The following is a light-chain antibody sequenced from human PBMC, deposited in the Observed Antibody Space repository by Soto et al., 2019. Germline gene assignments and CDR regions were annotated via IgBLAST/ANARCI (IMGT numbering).Light chain of an antibody. CDR2: AAS. J-gene: IGKJ3*01. V-gene: IGKV3-15*01. CDR1: QSVSGN. CDR3: HQYNNWPPIT. Sequence: EIVMTQSPATLSVSPGERATLSCRASQSVSGNLAWYQQKPGQAPRLLIYAASTRATGIPARFSGSGSGTEFTLTISSLQSADFAVYYCHQYNNWPPITFGPATNVHIK.